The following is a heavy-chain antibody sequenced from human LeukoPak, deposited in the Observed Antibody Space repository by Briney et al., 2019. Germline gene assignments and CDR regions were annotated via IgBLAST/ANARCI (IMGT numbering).Heavy chain of an antibody. J-gene: IGHJ5*02. V-gene: IGHV3-21*01. D-gene: IGHD1-26*01. CDR3: ARDAEVGVGRWFDP. CDR1: GFTFSSYS. Sequence: GGSLRLSCVASGFTFSSYSMNWVRQAPGKGLEWVSSISSSSSYIYYADSVKGRFTFSRDNAKNSLSLQMNSLRAEDTAVYYCARDAEVGVGRWFDPWGQGTLVTVSS. CDR2: ISSSSSYI.